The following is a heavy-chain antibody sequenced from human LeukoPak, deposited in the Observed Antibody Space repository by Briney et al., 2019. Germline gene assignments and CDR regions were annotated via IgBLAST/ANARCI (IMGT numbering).Heavy chain of an antibody. J-gene: IGHJ6*02. V-gene: IGHV4-39*01. D-gene: IGHD1-26*01. CDR2: IYYSGST. Sequence: SETLSLTCTVSGGSISSSSYNWGWIRQPPGKGLEWIGSIYYSGSTYYNPFLKSRVTISVDTSKNQFSLKLSSVTAADTAVYYCASGSDDPPNPGMDVWGQGTTVTVSS. CDR3: ASGSDDPPNPGMDV. CDR1: GGSISSSSYN.